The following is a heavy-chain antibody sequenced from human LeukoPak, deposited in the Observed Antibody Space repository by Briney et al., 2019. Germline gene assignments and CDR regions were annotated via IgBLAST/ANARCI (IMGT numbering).Heavy chain of an antibody. Sequence: ASVKVSCKASGYTFTSYGISWVRQAPGQGLEWMGWISAYNGNTNYAQKLQGRVTMTTDTSTSTAYMEPRSLRSDDTAVYYCARVYPYYDFWSGPGAFDIWGQGTMVTVSS. CDR1: GYTFTSYG. D-gene: IGHD3-3*01. CDR2: ISAYNGNT. V-gene: IGHV1-18*01. J-gene: IGHJ3*02. CDR3: ARVYPYYDFWSGPGAFDI.